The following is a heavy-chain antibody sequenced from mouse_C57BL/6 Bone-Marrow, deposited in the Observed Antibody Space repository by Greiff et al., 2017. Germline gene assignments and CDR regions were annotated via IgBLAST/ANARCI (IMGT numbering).Heavy chain of an antibody. V-gene: IGHV1-85*01. CDR1: GYTFTSYD. CDR2: IYPRDGST. J-gene: IGHJ3*01. CDR3: ARPLIITTVGGFAY. D-gene: IGHD1-1*01. Sequence: VQLQQSGPELVKPGASVKLSCKASGYTFTSYDINWVKQRPGQGLEWIGWIYPRDGSTKYNEKFKGNATLTVDTSSSTAYMELHSLTSEDSAVYFCARPLIITTVGGFAYWGQGTLVTVSA.